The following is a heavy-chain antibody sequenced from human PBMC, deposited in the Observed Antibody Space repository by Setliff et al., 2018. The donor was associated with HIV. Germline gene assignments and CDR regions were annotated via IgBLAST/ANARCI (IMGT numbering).Heavy chain of an antibody. J-gene: IGHJ4*02. CDR2: INPISGNT. D-gene: IGHD3-22*01. Sequence: PRPSVKVSCKASGYTFTSYYVHWVRQAPGQGLEWMGIINPISGNTNYAQNFQGRVTMTRDTSTSIVYMELSSLRAEDTAAYYCARGPTRSGAVYDSDGYYLRFFDYWGQGALVTVSS. CDR3: ARGPTRSGAVYDSDGYYLRFFDY. CDR1: GYTFTSYY. V-gene: IGHV1-46*03.